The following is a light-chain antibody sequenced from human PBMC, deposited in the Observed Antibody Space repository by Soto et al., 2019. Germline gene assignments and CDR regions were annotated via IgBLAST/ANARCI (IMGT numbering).Light chain of an antibody. V-gene: IGLV2-14*03. J-gene: IGLJ2*01. Sequence: QSALTQPASVSGSPGQSITISCTGTFNDVGGYNYVSWYQHHAGKAPKLLIYGVTNRPSGISNRFSGSKSGNTASLTISGLQAEDEADYYCSSYTTSTTLVVFGGGTKVTVL. CDR1: FNDVGGYNY. CDR2: GVT. CDR3: SSYTTSTTLVV.